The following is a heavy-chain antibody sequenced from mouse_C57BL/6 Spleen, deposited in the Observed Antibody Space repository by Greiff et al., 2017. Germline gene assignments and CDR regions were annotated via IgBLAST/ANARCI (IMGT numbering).Heavy chain of an antibody. J-gene: IGHJ1*03. D-gene: IGHD2-2*01. CDR3: ARGRGYDEYFDV. CDR2: ISNLAYSI. V-gene: IGHV5-15*01. CDR1: GFTFSDYG. Sequence: EVMLVESGGGLVQPGGSLKLSCAASGFTFSDYGMAWVRQAPRKGPEWVAFISNLAYSIYYADTVTGRFTISRENAKNTRYLEMSSLRSEDTAMYYCARGRGYDEYFDVWGTGTAVTVSS.